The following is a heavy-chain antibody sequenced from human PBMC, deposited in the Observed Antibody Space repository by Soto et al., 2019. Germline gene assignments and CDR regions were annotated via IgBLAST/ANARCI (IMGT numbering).Heavy chain of an antibody. V-gene: IGHV4-34*01. Sequence: QVQLQQWGAGLLKPSETLSLTCAVYGGFVSSGSYYWSWIRQPPGKGLEWIGEMSHSGGSHFNPALRGSDPISVDTSKNQSSLKMSSVTAADTALYYCARVERGTATTVVDAFDIWGPGTMVTGSS. D-gene: IGHD1-1*01. CDR3: ARVERGTATTVVDAFDI. CDR2: MSHSGGS. J-gene: IGHJ3*02. CDR1: GGFVSSGSYY.